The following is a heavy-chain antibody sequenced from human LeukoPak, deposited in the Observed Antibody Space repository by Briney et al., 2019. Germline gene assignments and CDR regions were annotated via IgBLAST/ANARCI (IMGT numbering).Heavy chain of an antibody. CDR2: ITSSSSFM. J-gene: IGHJ4*02. Sequence: KPGGSLRLSCAASGFTFSTYIMNWVRQAPGKGLEWVSSITSSSSFMFYADSVKGRFTVSRDNAKKSLYLQMSSLRAEDTAIYYCARLGDYFDYWGQGTLVTVSS. D-gene: IGHD3-16*01. CDR1: GFTFSTYI. V-gene: IGHV3-21*01. CDR3: ARLGDYFDY.